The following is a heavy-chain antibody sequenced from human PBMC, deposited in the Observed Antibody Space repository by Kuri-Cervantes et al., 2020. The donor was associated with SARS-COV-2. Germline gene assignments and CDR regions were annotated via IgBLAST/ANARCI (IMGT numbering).Heavy chain of an antibody. V-gene: IGHV1-69*05. Sequence: GGSLRLSCKASGGTFSSYAISWVRQAPGQGLEWMGGIIPLFRSANYAQKFQGRVTITTDKSTSTAYMELNGLRSEDTALYYCATSPGAPYYFDYWGQGTLVTVSS. CDR1: GGTFSSYA. D-gene: IGHD3-16*01. J-gene: IGHJ4*02. CDR2: IIPLFRSA. CDR3: ATSPGAPYYFDY.